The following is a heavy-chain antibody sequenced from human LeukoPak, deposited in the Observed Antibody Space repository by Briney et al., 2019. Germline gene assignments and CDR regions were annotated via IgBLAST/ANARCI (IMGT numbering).Heavy chain of an antibody. CDR3: ARGGRPYYYDSSGYQKVEYFQH. CDR2: ISAYNGNT. V-gene: IGHV1-18*01. D-gene: IGHD3-22*01. CDR1: GYTFTSYG. Sequence: ASVKVSCKASGYTFTSYGISWVRQAPGQGLEWMGWISAYNGNTNYAQKLQGRVTMTTDTSMSTAYMELRSLRSDDTAVYYCARGGRPYYYDSSGYQKVEYFQHWGQGTLVTVSS. J-gene: IGHJ1*01.